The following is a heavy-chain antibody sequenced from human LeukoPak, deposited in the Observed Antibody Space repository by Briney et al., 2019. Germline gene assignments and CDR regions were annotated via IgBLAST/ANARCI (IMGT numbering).Heavy chain of an antibody. D-gene: IGHD2-15*01. V-gene: IGHV4-59*01. Sequence: SETLSLTCTVSGGSISNYFWNWIRQPPGKGLESIGYIYYSGSSNYNPSLKSRVTISLDTSKNQFSLRLSSVTAADTAVYYCARFPGSAEYRHYYYMDVWGKGTTVTVPS. CDR3: ARFPGSAEYRHYYYMDV. CDR2: IYYSGSS. J-gene: IGHJ6*03. CDR1: GGSISNYF.